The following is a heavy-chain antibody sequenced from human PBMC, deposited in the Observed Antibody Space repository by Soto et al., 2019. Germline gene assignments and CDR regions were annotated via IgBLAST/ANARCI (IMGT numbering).Heavy chain of an antibody. CDR2: IYTDDNT. CDR3: AREGYSRSFDY. J-gene: IGHJ4*02. V-gene: IGHV3-53*01. D-gene: IGHD1-26*01. Sequence: GGSLRLSCAASGFTVSNNYISWVRQATGKGLEWVSIIYTDDNTYYADSVKGRFTISRDNSRNTLYLQMNSLRAEDTAVYYCAREGYSRSFDYWGQGTLVTVSS. CDR1: GFTVSNNY.